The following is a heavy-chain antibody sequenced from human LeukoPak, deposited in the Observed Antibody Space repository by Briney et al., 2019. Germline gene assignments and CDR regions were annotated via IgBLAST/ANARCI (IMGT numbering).Heavy chain of an antibody. D-gene: IGHD3-3*01. CDR3: ARTYYDFWSDYGGFWFDP. CDR1: GGSISSGGYY. J-gene: IGHJ5*02. Sequence: SQTLSLTCTVSGGSISSGGYYWSWIRQHPGKGLEWIGYIYYSGSTYYNPSLKSRVTISVDTSKNQFSLKLSSVTAADTAVYYCARTYYDFWSDYGGFWFDPWGQGTLVTVSS. V-gene: IGHV4-30-4*08. CDR2: IYYSGST.